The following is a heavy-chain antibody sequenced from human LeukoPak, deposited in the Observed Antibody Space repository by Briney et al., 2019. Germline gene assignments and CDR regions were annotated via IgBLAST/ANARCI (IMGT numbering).Heavy chain of an antibody. CDR3: ARDYGSPW. CDR2: IRFDGSNK. V-gene: IGHV3-30*02. J-gene: IGHJ4*02. D-gene: IGHD5-24*01. CDR1: GFTFSSYA. Sequence: GGSLRLSCAASGFTFSSYAMSWVRQAPGKGLEWVAFIRFDGSNKYYVDSVKGRFTISRDKSKNTLYLQMSRLRAEDTAVYYCARDYGSPWWGQGTLVTVSS.